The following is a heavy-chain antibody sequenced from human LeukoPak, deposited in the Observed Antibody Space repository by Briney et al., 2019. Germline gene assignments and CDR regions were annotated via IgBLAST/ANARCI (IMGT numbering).Heavy chain of an antibody. CDR2: IYYSGST. D-gene: IGHD3-10*01. CDR3: VRDRELNY. V-gene: IGHV4-39*07. CDR1: GGSISSSSYY. J-gene: IGHJ4*02. Sequence: SETLSLTCTVSGGSISSSSYYWGWIRQPPGKGLEWIGSIYYSGSTYYNPSLKSRVTISVDTSRNEFSLRLTSVTAADAAVYYCVRDRELNYWGQGTLVTVSS.